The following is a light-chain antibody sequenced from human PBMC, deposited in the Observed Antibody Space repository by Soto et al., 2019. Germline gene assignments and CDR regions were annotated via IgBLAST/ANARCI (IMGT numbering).Light chain of an antibody. J-gene: IGLJ2*01. Sequence: QSALTQPASVSGSPGQSITISCTGTSSDVGGYNYVSWYQQHPGKVPKLMIYDVSNRPSGVSNRFSGSKSGNTASLTISGIQAEDEADYYCSSYTSSGTLVFGGGTKLTVL. V-gene: IGLV2-14*01. CDR3: SSYTSSGTLV. CDR2: DVS. CDR1: SSDVGGYNY.